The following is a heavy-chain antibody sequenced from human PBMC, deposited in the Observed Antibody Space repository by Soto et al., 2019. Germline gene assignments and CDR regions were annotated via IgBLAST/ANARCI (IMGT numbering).Heavy chain of an antibody. V-gene: IGHV4-59*08. CDR2: IYYSGST. D-gene: IGHD4-17*01. CDR1: GGSISSYY. J-gene: IGHJ3*02. Sequence: SETLSLTCTVSGGSISSYYWSWIRQPPGKGLEWIGYIYYSGSTNCNPSLKSRVTISVDTSKNQFSLKLSSVTAADTAVYYCARLNGDWGIWGQGTMVTVSS. CDR3: ARLNGDWGI.